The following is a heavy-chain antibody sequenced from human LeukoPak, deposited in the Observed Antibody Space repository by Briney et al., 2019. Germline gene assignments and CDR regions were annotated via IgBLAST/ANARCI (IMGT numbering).Heavy chain of an antibody. J-gene: IGHJ4*02. CDR2: IYYTGSS. CDR1: GGSISSRSYY. CDR3: ARAGYDSSGYYYNS. Sequence: SETLSLTCTVSGGSISSRSYYWGWVRQPPGKGLEWIGSIYYTGSSYYNPSLKSRVTISVDTSKNQFSLKLSSVTAADTAVYYCARAGYDSSGYYYNSWGQGTLVTVSS. D-gene: IGHD3-22*01. V-gene: IGHV4-39*01.